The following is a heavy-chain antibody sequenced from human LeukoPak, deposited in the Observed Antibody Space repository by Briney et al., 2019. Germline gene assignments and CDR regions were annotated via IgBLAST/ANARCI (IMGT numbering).Heavy chain of an antibody. D-gene: IGHD5-18*01. J-gene: IGHJ6*03. CDR3: ARESSVGTAMGFEYYMDV. V-gene: IGHV1-2*02. Sequence: ASVKVSCKASGYTFTGYYMHWVRQAPGQGLEWMGWINPNSGGTNYAQKVQGRVTMSRETSISTAYMELSRLRSDDTAVYYCARESSVGTAMGFEYYMDVWGKGTTVTVSS. CDR2: INPNSGGT. CDR1: GYTFTGYY.